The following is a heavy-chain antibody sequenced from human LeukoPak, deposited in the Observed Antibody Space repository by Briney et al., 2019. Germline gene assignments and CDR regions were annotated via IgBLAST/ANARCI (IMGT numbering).Heavy chain of an antibody. CDR1: GGSISSYY. CDR2: IYTSGST. D-gene: IGHD3-10*01. CDR3: ARLYYYGSGSYFDY. J-gene: IGHJ4*02. V-gene: IGHV4-4*07. Sequence: SETLSLTCTVSGGSISSYYWSWIRQPAGKGLEWIGRIYTSGSTNYNPSLESRVTMSVDTSKNQFSLKLSSVTAADTAVYYCARLYYYGSGSYFDYWGQGTLVTVSS.